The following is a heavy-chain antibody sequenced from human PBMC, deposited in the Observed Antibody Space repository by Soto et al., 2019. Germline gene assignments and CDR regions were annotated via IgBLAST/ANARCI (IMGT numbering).Heavy chain of an antibody. CDR1: GGTFSSYA. CDR3: ARRTDYGDYFNYYYYGTDV. V-gene: IGHV1-69*13. CDR2: IIPIFGTA. D-gene: IGHD4-17*01. J-gene: IGHJ6*02. Sequence: ASVKVSCKASGGTFSSYAISWVRQAPGQGLEWMGGIIPIFGTANYAQKFQGRVTITADESTSTAYMELSSLRSEDTAVYYCARRTDYGDYFNYYYYGTDVWGQGTTVTVSS.